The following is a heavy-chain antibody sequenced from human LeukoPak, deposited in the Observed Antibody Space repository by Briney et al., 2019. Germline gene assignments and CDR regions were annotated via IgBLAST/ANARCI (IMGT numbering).Heavy chain of an antibody. CDR2: ISYGGSNK. Sequence: GGSLRLSCAASGFTFSSYGMHWVRQAPGKGLEWVAVISYGGSNKYYADSVKGRFTISRDNSKNTMYLQMNSLRAEDTAVYYCAKDVTFGGVIVMSGGDYWGQGTLVTVSS. D-gene: IGHD3-16*02. V-gene: IGHV3-30*18. CDR1: GFTFSSYG. J-gene: IGHJ4*02. CDR3: AKDVTFGGVIVMSGGDY.